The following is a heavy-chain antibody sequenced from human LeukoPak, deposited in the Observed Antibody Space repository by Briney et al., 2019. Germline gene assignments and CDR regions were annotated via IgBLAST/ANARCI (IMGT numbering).Heavy chain of an antibody. CDR3: ARGGLDIVVVPAAGWFDP. V-gene: IGHV1-46*01. Sequence: GASVKVSCKASGYTFTSYYMHWVRQAPGQGLEWMGIINPSGGSTSYAQKFQGRVTMTRDMSTSTVYMELSSLRSEDTAVYYCARGGLDIVVVPAAGWFDPWGQGTLVTVSS. D-gene: IGHD2-2*01. J-gene: IGHJ5*02. CDR2: INPSGGST. CDR1: GYTFTSYY.